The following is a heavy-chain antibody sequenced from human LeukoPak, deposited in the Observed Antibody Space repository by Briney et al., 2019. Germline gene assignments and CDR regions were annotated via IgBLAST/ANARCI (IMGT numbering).Heavy chain of an antibody. J-gene: IGHJ4*02. D-gene: IGHD5-18*01. V-gene: IGHV1-69*06. Sequence: EASVKVSCKASGGTFSSYAISWVRQAPGQGLEWMGGIIPIFGTANYAQKFQGRVTITADKSTSTAYMELSSLRSEDTAVYYCARCTRALDTAYYDYWGQGTLVTVSS. CDR2: IIPIFGTA. CDR1: GGTFSSYA. CDR3: ARCTRALDTAYYDY.